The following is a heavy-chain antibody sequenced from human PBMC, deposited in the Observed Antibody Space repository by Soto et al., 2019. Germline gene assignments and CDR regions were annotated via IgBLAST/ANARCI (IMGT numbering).Heavy chain of an antibody. D-gene: IGHD6-13*01. CDR1: GFSFSTYG. CDR3: AKVVRADSTASNFYYYSGMDV. CDR2: ISNDGRNQ. J-gene: IGHJ6*02. Sequence: QVQMVESGGGVVQPGRSLRLSCAASGFSFSTYGMHWVRQAPGKGLEWMAVISNDGRNQYYADSVKGRFTISRDNSKDTLFLQMSSLRGEDTAVYYCAKVVRADSTASNFYYYSGMDVWGQGTTVTVSS. V-gene: IGHV3-30*18.